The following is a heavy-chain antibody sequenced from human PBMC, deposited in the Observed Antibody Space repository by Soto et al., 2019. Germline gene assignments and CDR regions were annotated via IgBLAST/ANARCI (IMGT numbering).Heavy chain of an antibody. J-gene: IGHJ6*02. CDR1: GYSFTSYC. CDR3: SVPNPYSSSNDYYYSYGMDV. CDR2: IYPGDSDT. V-gene: IGHV5-51*01. Sequence: PGVSMQIPYRGSGYSFTSYCIGCVRQMPGKGLEWMGIIYPGDSDTRYSPSFPGQVTISADKSISTAYLQWSSLKASDTAMYYCSVPNPYSSSNDYYYSYGMDVWGQGTTVTVSS. D-gene: IGHD6-13*01.